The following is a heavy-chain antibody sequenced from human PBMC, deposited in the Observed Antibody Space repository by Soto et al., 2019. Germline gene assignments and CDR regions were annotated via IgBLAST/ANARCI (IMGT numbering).Heavy chain of an antibody. J-gene: IGHJ4*02. D-gene: IGHD3-22*01. Sequence: PSETLSLTCTVSGGSISSGDYYWSWIRQPPGKGLEWIGYIYYSGSTYYNPSLKSRVTISVDTSKNQFSLKLSSVTAADTAVYYCARAGYYPNNFDYWGQGTLVTVSS. CDR1: GGSISSGDYY. V-gene: IGHV4-30-4*01. CDR3: ARAGYYPNNFDY. CDR2: IYYSGST.